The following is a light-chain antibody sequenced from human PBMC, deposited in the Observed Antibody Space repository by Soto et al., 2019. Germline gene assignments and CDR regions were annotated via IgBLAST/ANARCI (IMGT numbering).Light chain of an antibody. J-gene: IGKJ1*01. V-gene: IGKV3-15*01. CDR2: GAS. CDR3: QQYNNWPRT. CDR1: QSLGSN. Sequence: EIVMTQSPGTLSVSPGERATLSCRASQSLGSNLAWYQQKPGQAPRLLIYGASTRATGIPARFSGSGSGTEFTLTISSLQSEDFAVYYCQQYNNWPRTFGQGTKVDIK.